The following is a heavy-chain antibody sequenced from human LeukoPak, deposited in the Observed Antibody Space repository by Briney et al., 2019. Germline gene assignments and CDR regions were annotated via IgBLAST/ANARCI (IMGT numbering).Heavy chain of an antibody. Sequence: KSSETLSLTCTVSGGSISSGSYYWGWIRQPPGKGLEWIGSIYYSGSTYYNPSLKSRVTISVDTSKNQFSLKLSSVTAADTAVYYCARPYSGSYVGAFDIWGQGTMVTVSS. CDR3: ARPYSGSYVGAFDI. CDR1: GGSISSGSYY. D-gene: IGHD1-26*01. V-gene: IGHV4-39*01. J-gene: IGHJ3*02. CDR2: IYYSGST.